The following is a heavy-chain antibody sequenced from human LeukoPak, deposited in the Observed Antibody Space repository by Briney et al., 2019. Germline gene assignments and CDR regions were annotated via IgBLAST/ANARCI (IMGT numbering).Heavy chain of an antibody. Sequence: SVKVSCKASGGTFSSYAISWVRQAPGQGLEWMRRIIPILGIANYAQKFQGRVTITADKSTSTAYMELSSLRSEDTAVYYCARDEDSGYEAFDIWGQGTMVTVSS. CDR3: ARDEDSGYEAFDI. D-gene: IGHD5-12*01. J-gene: IGHJ3*02. CDR1: GGTFSSYA. CDR2: IIPILGIA. V-gene: IGHV1-69*04.